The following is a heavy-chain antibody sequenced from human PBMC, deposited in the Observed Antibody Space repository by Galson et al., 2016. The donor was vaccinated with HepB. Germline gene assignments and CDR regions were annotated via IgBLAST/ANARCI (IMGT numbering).Heavy chain of an antibody. Sequence: SLRLSCAASGFTFTRYGMHWVRQAPGKGLEWVAVISYDGSNKYYADSVKGRFAISRDNSKNTLDLQMNSLRAEDTAVYYCAKDSLVYAIDHYYCMDVWGQGTTVTVSS. V-gene: IGHV3-30*18. CDR3: AKDSLVYAIDHYYCMDV. CDR2: ISYDGSNK. J-gene: IGHJ6*02. CDR1: GFTFTRYG. D-gene: IGHD2-8*01.